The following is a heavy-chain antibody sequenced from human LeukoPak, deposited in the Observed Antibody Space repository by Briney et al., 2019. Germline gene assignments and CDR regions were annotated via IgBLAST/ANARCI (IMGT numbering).Heavy chain of an antibody. CDR2: INPNSGGT. CDR1: GYTLTGYY. D-gene: IGHD3-22*01. J-gene: IGHJ5*02. CDR3: ARDPLYYDSSGYYRNWFDP. Sequence: ASVKVSCKASGYTLTGYYMHWVRQAPGQGLEWMGWINPNSGGTNYAQKFQGGVTMTRDTSISTAYMELSRLRSDDTAVYYCARDPLYYDSSGYYRNWFDPWGQGTLVTVSS. V-gene: IGHV1-2*02.